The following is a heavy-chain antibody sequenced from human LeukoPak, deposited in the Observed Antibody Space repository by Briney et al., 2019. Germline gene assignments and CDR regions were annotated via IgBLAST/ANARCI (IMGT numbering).Heavy chain of an antibody. CDR2: IKQDGSEK. Sequence: GGSLRLSCAASGFTFSGYAMSWVRQAPGKGLEWVANIKQDGSEKYYVDSVKGRFTISRDNAKNSLYLQMNSLRAEDTAVYYCASPPIRDDSSGYYPYYFDYWGQGTLVTVSS. V-gene: IGHV3-7*01. CDR3: ASPPIRDDSSGYYPYYFDY. D-gene: IGHD3-22*01. CDR1: GFTFSGYA. J-gene: IGHJ4*02.